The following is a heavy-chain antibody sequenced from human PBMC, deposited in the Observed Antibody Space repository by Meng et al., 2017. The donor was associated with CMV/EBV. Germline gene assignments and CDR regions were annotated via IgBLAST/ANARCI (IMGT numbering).Heavy chain of an antibody. CDR2: ISSSGSTI. Sequence: GESLKISCAASGFTFSSYEMNLVRQAPGKGLEWVSYISSSGSTIYYADSVKGRFTISRDNAKNSLYLQMNSLRAEDTAVYYCARDGRRDGYILNWFDPWGQGTLVTVSS. D-gene: IGHD5-24*01. V-gene: IGHV3-48*03. CDR1: GFTFSSYE. J-gene: IGHJ5*02. CDR3: ARDGRRDGYILNWFDP.